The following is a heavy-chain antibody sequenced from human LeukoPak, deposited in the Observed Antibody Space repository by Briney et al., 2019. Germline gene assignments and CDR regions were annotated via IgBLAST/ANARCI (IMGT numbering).Heavy chain of an antibody. V-gene: IGHV1-2*02. J-gene: IGHJ4*02. CDR3: ATAPRYSSSFPRG. Sequence: ASVKVSCKASGYTFTGYFMHWVRQAPGQGLEWMGWINPNSGGTNYAQKFQGRVTMTRDTSISTAYMELSRLKSDDTAVYYCATAPRYSSSFPRGWGQGTLVTVSS. CDR1: GYTFTGYF. D-gene: IGHD6-6*01. CDR2: INPNSGGT.